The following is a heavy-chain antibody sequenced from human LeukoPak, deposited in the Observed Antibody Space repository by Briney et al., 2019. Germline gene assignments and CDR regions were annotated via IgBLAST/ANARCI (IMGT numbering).Heavy chain of an antibody. Sequence: GGSLRLSCTASGFTFGDYAMSWFRQAPGKGLEWVGFIGSKAYGGTTEYAASVKGRFTISRDDSKSIAYLQMNGLKTEDTAVYYCTRDQAYGSGTFDPWGQGTLVTVSS. D-gene: IGHD3-10*01. V-gene: IGHV3-49*03. CDR2: IGSKAYGGTT. CDR3: TRDQAYGSGTFDP. CDR1: GFTFGDYA. J-gene: IGHJ5*02.